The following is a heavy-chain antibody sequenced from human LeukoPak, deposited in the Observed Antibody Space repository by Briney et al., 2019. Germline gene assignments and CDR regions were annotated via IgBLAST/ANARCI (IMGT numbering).Heavy chain of an antibody. Sequence: SETLSLTCTVAGGSISSFYWSWNRQPAREGLEWIGRIYTSGSTNYNPSLKSRVTMSVDTSKNQFSLKLSAVTAADTAVYYCARSGNGNWFDPWGQGTLVTVSS. V-gene: IGHV4-4*07. D-gene: IGHD2-8*01. J-gene: IGHJ5*02. CDR3: ARSGNGNWFDP. CDR1: GGSISSFY. CDR2: IYTSGST.